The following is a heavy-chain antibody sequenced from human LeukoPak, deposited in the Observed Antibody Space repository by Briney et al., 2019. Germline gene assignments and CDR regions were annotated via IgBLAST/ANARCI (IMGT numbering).Heavy chain of an antibody. CDR3: ARDKNYRFDY. Sequence: AASVKVSCKVSGYTFTDNCISWVRQAPGEGLEWMGWISANSGKTNYAQRFQGRVTMTRETSSGTVYMELRSLRSDDTAVYFCARDKNYRFDYWGQGTLVSVTS. CDR1: GYTFTDNC. CDR2: ISANSGKT. V-gene: IGHV1-18*01. D-gene: IGHD3-16*02. J-gene: IGHJ4*02.